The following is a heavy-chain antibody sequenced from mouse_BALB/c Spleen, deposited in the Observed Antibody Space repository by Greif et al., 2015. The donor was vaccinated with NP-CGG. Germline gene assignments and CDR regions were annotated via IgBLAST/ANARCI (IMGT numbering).Heavy chain of an antibody. D-gene: IGHD2-3*01. CDR3: ARVHDVYSYVSDY. CDR1: GFSLTSYG. V-gene: IGHV2-9*02. J-gene: IGHJ2*01. CDR2: IWAGGST. Sequence: VKLVESGPGLVAPSQSLSITCTVSGFSLTSYGVHWVRQPPGKGLEWLGVIWAGGSTNYNSALMSRLSISKYNSKSXVLLKMNSLQTDDTSMYYCARVHDVYSYVSDYWGQGTTLTVSS.